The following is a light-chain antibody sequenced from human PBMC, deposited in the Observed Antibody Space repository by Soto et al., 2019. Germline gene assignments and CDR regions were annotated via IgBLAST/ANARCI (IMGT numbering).Light chain of an antibody. V-gene: IGKV3D-15*01. J-gene: IGKJ5*01. CDR2: GGS. CDR3: QQYNNWPPIT. CDR1: QSLIRK. Sequence: LVLTPTPASLSVSAGERYLLSFRFSQSLIRKLAWYQHKPGQSRRLLSYGGSARATGIPARFSGSGSGTEFILTISSLQSEDFGVYYCQQYNNWPPITFGQGTPLE.